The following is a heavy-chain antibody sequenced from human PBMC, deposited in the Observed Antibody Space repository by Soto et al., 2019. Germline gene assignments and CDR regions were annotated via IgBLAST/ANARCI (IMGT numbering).Heavy chain of an antibody. V-gene: IGHV3-33*01. CDR1: GFTFSSYG. CDR2: IWYDGSNK. CDR3: AREGLPLAAAGPFDY. D-gene: IGHD6-13*01. J-gene: IGHJ4*02. Sequence: QVQLVESGGGVVQPGRSLRLSCAASGFTFSSYGMHWVRQAPGKGLEWVAVIWYDGSNKYYADSVKGRFTISRDNSKNTLYLQMNSLRAEDTAVYYCAREGLPLAAAGPFDYWGQGTLVTVSS.